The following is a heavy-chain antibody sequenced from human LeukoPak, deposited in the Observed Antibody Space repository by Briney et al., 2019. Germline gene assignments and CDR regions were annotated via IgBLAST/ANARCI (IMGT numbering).Heavy chain of an antibody. V-gene: IGHV1-8*01. CDR2: MNPDSGNT. Sequence: ASVKVSCKASGYTFTSYDINWVRQATGQGLEWMGWMNPDSGNTGYAQKFQGRVTTTRNTSISTAYMELSSLRSEDTAVYYCARDRDYYDSSGYYGYFDYWGQGTLVTVSS. D-gene: IGHD3-22*01. J-gene: IGHJ4*02. CDR3: ARDRDYYDSSGYYGYFDY. CDR1: GYTFTSYD.